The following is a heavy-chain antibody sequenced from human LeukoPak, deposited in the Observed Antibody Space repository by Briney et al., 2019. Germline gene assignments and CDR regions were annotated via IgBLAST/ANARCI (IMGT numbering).Heavy chain of an antibody. J-gene: IGHJ4*02. Sequence: GGSLRLSCAASGFTFSSYEMNWVRQAPGQGLEWVSYISSSGSTIYYADSVKGRFTISRDNAKNSLYLQMNSLRAEDTAVYYCARSTVTTFFDNWGQGTLVTVSS. CDR3: ARSTVTTFFDN. V-gene: IGHV3-48*03. CDR2: ISSSGSTI. D-gene: IGHD4-17*01. CDR1: GFTFSSYE.